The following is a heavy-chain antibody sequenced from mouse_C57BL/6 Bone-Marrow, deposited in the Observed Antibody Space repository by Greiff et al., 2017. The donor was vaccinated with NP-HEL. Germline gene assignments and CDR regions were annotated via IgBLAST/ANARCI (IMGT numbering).Heavy chain of an antibody. CDR3: ARGGGTVDFDY. J-gene: IGHJ2*01. D-gene: IGHD4-1*01. CDR1: GYTFTNYW. CDR2: IYPGGGYT. V-gene: IGHV1-63*01. Sequence: QVQLKQSGAELVRPGTSVKMSRKASGYTFTNYWIGWAKQRPGHGLEWIGDIYPGGGYTNYNEKFKGKATLTADKSSSTAYMQFSSLTSEDSAIYDCARGGGTVDFDYWGQGTTLTVSS.